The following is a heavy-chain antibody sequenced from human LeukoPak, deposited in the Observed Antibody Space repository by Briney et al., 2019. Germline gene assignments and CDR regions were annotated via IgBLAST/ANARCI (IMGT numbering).Heavy chain of an antibody. CDR3: AEYYYGSGSYSDV. J-gene: IGHJ6*02. Sequence: SETLSLTCAVYGGSFSGYYWSWIRQPPGKGLEWIGKINHSGSTNYNPSLKSRVTISVDTSKNQFSLKLSSVTAADTAVYYCAEYYYGSGSYSDVWGQGTTVTVSS. D-gene: IGHD3-10*01. CDR2: INHSGST. V-gene: IGHV4-34*01. CDR1: GGSFSGYY.